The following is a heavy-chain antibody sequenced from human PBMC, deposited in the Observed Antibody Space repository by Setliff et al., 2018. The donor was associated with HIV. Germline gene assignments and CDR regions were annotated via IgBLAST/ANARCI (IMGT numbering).Heavy chain of an antibody. CDR2: IKEDGGET. CDR3: ARDATRGGDFDF. J-gene: IGHJ4*02. CDR1: GLTFNRYW. D-gene: IGHD1-26*01. V-gene: IGHV3-7*01. Sequence: GGSLRLSCVVSGLTFNRYWMTWVRQAPGKGLEWVANIKEDGGETFYVDSVKGRFTMSRDNAKNLVYLEMNSLKVEDTAVYYCARDATRGGDFDFWGQGTLVTVSS.